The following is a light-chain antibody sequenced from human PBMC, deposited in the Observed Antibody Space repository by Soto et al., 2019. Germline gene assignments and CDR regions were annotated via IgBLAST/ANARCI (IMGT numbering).Light chain of an antibody. CDR2: EVT. V-gene: IGLV2-8*01. J-gene: IGLJ1*01. CDR1: SSDVDIYNY. CDR3: SSYAGSNTLV. Sequence: QSALTQPPSASGSPGQSVTISCTGTSSDVDIYNYVSWYQQHPGKAHKLIIYEVTKRPSGVPDRFSGSKSGNTASLTVSVLQTEDEAEYYCSSYAGSNTLVFGTGTKVTVL.